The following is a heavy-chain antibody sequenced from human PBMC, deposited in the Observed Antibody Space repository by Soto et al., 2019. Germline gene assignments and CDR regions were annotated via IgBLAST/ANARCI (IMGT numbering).Heavy chain of an antibody. CDR3: AKYAGSSWHGGYYFDY. V-gene: IGHV3-9*01. Sequence: PGGSLRLSCAASGFTFDDYAMHWVRQAPGKGLEWVSGISWNSGSIGYADSVKGRFTISRDNAKNSLYLQMNSLRAEDTALYYCAKYAGSSWHGGYYFDYWGQGTLVTVSS. CDR1: GFTFDDYA. CDR2: ISWNSGSI. D-gene: IGHD6-13*01. J-gene: IGHJ4*02.